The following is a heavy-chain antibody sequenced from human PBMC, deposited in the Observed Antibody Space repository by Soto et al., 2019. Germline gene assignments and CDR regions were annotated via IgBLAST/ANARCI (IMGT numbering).Heavy chain of an antibody. Sequence: EVQLLESGGGLVQPGGSLRLSCAASGFTFSSYAMSWVRQAPGKGLEWVSAISGSGGSTYYADSVKGRFTISRDNSKNKLYLQMNSLRAEDTAVYYCAKGDHIAAAGTSRFDPWGQGTLVTVSS. CDR3: AKGDHIAAAGTSRFDP. D-gene: IGHD6-13*01. J-gene: IGHJ5*02. CDR1: GFTFSSYA. V-gene: IGHV3-23*01. CDR2: ISGSGGST.